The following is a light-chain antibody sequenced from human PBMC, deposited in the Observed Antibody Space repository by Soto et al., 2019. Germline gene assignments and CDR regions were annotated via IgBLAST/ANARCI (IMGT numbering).Light chain of an antibody. CDR2: GAS. V-gene: IGKV3-15*01. CDR1: QSVSSN. Sequence: EIVMTQSPATLSVSPGDGASLSCRAIQSVSSNLAWYQQKPGQAPRLLIYGASTRPTGIPAKFSGSGSGTEFTLTISSLQSEDFAVYYCQQYNDWPSTWTFGQGTKVDIK. CDR3: QQYNDWPSTWT. J-gene: IGKJ1*01.